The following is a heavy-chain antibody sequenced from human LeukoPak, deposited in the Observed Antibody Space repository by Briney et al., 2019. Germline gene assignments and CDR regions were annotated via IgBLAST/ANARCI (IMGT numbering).Heavy chain of an antibody. CDR1: GGSFSGYY. J-gene: IGHJ4*02. CDR2: INHSGST. Sequence: SETLSLTCAVYGGSFSGYYWSWIRQPPGKGLEWIGEINHSGSTNYNPSLKSRVTISVDTSKNQFSLKLSSVTAADTAVYYCARSRDGYIDYWGQGTLVTVSS. D-gene: IGHD5-24*01. CDR3: ARSRDGYIDY. V-gene: IGHV4-34*01.